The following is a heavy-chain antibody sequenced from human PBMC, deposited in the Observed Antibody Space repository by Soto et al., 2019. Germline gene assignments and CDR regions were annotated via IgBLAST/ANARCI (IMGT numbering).Heavy chain of an antibody. CDR3: ARTGPPVDY. CDR1: GYTFSNYA. CDR2: IITYNGNT. Sequence: QVQLVKSGAEVKKPGASVKVSCKASGYTFSNYAISWVRQAPGQGLEWMGWIITYNGNTNYAQKLQGRVTMTTDTSTTTAYMDPRSLRSDDTAVYYCARTGPPVDYWGQGTLVTVSS. V-gene: IGHV1-18*01. J-gene: IGHJ4*02.